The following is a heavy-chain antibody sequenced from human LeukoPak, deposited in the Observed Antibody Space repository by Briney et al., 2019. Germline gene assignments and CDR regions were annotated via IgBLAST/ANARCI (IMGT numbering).Heavy chain of an antibody. V-gene: IGHV4-39*07. CDR3: ARGEGYSSSWYLLNFDY. J-gene: IGHJ4*02. D-gene: IGHD6-13*01. Sequence: SETLSLTCTVSGGSISSSSYYWGWIRQPPGKGLEWIGSIYYSGSTYYNPPLKSRVTISVDTSKNQFSLKLSSVTAADTAVYYCARGEGYSSSWYLLNFDYWGQGTLVTVSS. CDR1: GGSISSSSYY. CDR2: IYYSGST.